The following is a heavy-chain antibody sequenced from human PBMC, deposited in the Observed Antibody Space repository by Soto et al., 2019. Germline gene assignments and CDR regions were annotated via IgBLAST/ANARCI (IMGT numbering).Heavy chain of an antibody. CDR1: GGSISSSSYY. J-gene: IGHJ4*02. D-gene: IGHD5-12*01. V-gene: IGHV4-39*02. CDR3: AREMATIGLDY. CDR2: IYYSGST. Sequence: QLQLQESGPGLVKPSETLSLTCTVSGGSISSSSYYWGWIRQPPGKGLEWIGSIYYSGSTYYNPSLKSRVTISVDTSKNQFSLKLSSVTAADTAVYYCAREMATIGLDYWGQGTLVTVSS.